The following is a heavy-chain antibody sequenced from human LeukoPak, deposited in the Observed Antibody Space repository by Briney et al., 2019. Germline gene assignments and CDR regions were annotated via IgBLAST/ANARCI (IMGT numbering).Heavy chain of an antibody. D-gene: IGHD3-3*02. Sequence: GGSLRLSCEGSAFIFSGHWMNWVRQTPGKGLEWVASIKEDGSERQYVDSVKGRFSISRDNTKGSLFLQLNSLRAEDTAVYYCARDVDTSNHMSIFDPWGQGTLVTVSS. V-gene: IGHV3-7*03. J-gene: IGHJ5*02. CDR1: AFIFSGHW. CDR2: IKEDGSER. CDR3: ARDVDTSNHMSIFDP.